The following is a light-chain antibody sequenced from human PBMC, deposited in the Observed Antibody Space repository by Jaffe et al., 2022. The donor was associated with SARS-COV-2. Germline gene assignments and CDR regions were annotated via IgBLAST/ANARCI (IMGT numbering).Light chain of an antibody. Sequence: DMQMTQSPSSLSASVGDRVTITCRASRDIGNHLAWYQQRPGKVPTLLIYDASTLQPGVPSRFSGRGSGTDFTLTISSLQPEDFATYFCQNYDGAPLTFGGGTKVEV. J-gene: IGKJ4*01. CDR1: RDIGNH. CDR3: QNYDGAPLT. V-gene: IGKV1-27*01. CDR2: DAS.